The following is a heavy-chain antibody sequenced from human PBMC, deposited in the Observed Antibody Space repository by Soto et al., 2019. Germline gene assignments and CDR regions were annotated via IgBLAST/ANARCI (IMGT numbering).Heavy chain of an antibody. J-gene: IGHJ5*02. CDR2: IRGSFDRT. CDR3: AKEMGDYYDSSGSWFDP. Sequence: GGSLRLSCAASGFTFSNYATNWVRQAPGKGLEWVSTIRGSFDRTYYADSVKGRFTISGDNSKNTLFLQMNSLRAEDTALYFCAKEMGDYYDSSGSWFDPWGQGTLVTVSS. D-gene: IGHD3-22*01. V-gene: IGHV3-23*01. CDR1: GFTFSNYA.